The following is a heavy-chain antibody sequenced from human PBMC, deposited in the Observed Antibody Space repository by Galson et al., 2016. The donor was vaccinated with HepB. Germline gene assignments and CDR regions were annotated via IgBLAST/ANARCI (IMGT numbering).Heavy chain of an antibody. V-gene: IGHV3-30*04. J-gene: IGHJ4*02. CDR1: GFPFSSYA. D-gene: IGHD1-1*01. Sequence: SLRLSCAASGFPFSSYAVHWVHQAPGKGLEWVAVTSFDGSDKYYTDSVEGRFTVSRDNSRNTLFLQMSSLRVEDTAVYYCARDTGWNDQFDYWGQGTLVTVSS. CDR3: ARDTGWNDQFDY. CDR2: TSFDGSDK.